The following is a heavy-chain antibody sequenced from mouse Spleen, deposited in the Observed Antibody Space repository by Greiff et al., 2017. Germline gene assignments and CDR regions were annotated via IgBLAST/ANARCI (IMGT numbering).Heavy chain of an antibody. Sequence: EVKLQESGGDLVKPGGSLKLSCAASGFTFSSYGMSWVRQTPDKRLEWVATISSGGSYTYYPDSVKGRFTISRDNAKNTLYLQMSSLKSEDTAMYYCASYDGYYFDYWGQGTTLTVSS. CDR3: ASYDGYYFDY. D-gene: IGHD2-3*01. J-gene: IGHJ2*01. CDR2: ISSGGSYT. V-gene: IGHV5-6*01. CDR1: GFTFSSYG.